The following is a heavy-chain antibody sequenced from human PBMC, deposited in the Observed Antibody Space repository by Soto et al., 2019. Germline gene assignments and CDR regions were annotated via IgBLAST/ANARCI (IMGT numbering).Heavy chain of an antibody. V-gene: IGHV2-5*01. CDR2: IYWNDDE. Sequence: QITLKESGPTLVKPTQTLTLTCTFSGFSLSTSGVGLGWIRQPPGKALEWLALIYWNDDEHYRPSLKSSLTITKETSKNQVVLTMTNMDPVDTATYYCARLGVAGTVGYFDSWGQGTLVTVSS. J-gene: IGHJ4*02. CDR3: ARLGVAGTVGYFDS. CDR1: GFSLSTSGVG. D-gene: IGHD6-19*01.